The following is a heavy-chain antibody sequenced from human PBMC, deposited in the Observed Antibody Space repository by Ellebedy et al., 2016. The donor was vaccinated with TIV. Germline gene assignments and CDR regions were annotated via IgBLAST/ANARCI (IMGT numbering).Heavy chain of an antibody. Sequence: PGGSPRLSCAASGFTFSSYDMHWVCQGSGNGLEWVSSIGAAGDTYYAGFVKGRVAISRENAKNSLYLQLNNVRVGDTAVYYCARSTAGFDYWGQGTLVTVSS. J-gene: IGHJ4*02. D-gene: IGHD1-14*01. CDR2: IGAAGDT. V-gene: IGHV3-13*01. CDR3: ARSTAGFDY. CDR1: GFTFSSYD.